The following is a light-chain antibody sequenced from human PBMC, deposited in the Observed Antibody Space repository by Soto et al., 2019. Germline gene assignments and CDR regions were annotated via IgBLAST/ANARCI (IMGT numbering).Light chain of an antibody. V-gene: IGLV2-14*01. CDR3: SSYTSSDIFYV. CDR2: EVS. J-gene: IGLJ1*01. CDR1: SSDVGGYNY. Sequence: QSVLTHPASVSGSPGQSITISCTGTSSDVGGYNYVSWYQQHPGKAPKLMIYEVSNRPSGVSNRFSGSKSGNTASLTISGLQAEDEADYYCSSYTSSDIFYVFGTGTKVTVL.